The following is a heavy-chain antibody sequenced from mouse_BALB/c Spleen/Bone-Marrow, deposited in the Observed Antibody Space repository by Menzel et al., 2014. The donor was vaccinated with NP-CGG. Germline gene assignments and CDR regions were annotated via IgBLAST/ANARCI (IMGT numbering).Heavy chain of an antibody. D-gene: IGHD1-1*01. CDR1: GFNIKDTY. V-gene: IGHV14-3*02. CDR3: ARYSYGSRGYYFDY. CDR2: IDPANGNT. Sequence: VQLQHSGAELVKPGASVELSCTASGFNIKDTYMHWVKQRPEQGLEWIGRIDPANGNTKYDPKFQGKATITADTSSNTAYLQLSSLTSEDTAVYYCARYSYGSRGYYFDYWGQGTTLTVSS. J-gene: IGHJ2*01.